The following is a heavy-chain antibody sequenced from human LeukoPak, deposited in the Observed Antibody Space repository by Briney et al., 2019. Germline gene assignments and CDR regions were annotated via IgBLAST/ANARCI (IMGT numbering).Heavy chain of an antibody. CDR2: INPSGGTT. CDR3: ARVAVGRGIVAAGPITKEFYYYYMDV. V-gene: IGHV1-46*01. J-gene: IGHJ6*03. Sequence: ASVKVSCKASGYTFTSYHMHWVRQAPGQGLEWMGIINPSGGTTNYAQKFRGRVTMTRDMSTSTVYMELSSLRSEDTAVYYCARVAVGRGIVAAGPITKEFYYYYMDVWGKGTPVTISS. D-gene: IGHD6-13*01. CDR1: GYTFTSYH.